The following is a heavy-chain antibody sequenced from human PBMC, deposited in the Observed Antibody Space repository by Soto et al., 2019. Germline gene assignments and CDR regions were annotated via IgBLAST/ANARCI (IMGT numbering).Heavy chain of an antibody. CDR1: GFSLSTSGVG. Sequence: QITLKESGPTLVKPTQTLTLTCTFSGFSLSTSGVGVGWIRQPPGKALEWLALIYWDDDKRYSPSLKSRLTITKDTSKDRVVLTMTNMDPVDTATYYCARLVAAEKLLDYWGQGTLVSVSS. V-gene: IGHV2-5*02. CDR3: ARLVAAEKLLDY. D-gene: IGHD2-15*01. CDR2: IYWDDDK. J-gene: IGHJ4*02.